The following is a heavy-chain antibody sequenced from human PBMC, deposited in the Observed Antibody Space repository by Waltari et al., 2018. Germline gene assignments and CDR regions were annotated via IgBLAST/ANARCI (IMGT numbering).Heavy chain of an antibody. J-gene: IGHJ4*02. CDR3: ARDASRYSGYANHDY. D-gene: IGHD5-12*01. CDR1: GGPFRPYT. V-gene: IGHV1-69*08. Sequence: QVQLVPSGAEVKSPGSSVTVSCRAYGGPFRPYTVHWVRQAPGQGLEWMGMIIPILGVPDYAPRFQGRLTIIADESTSTAYMELTSLTSDDTAIYYCARDASRYSGYANHDYWGQGTLVTVSS. CDR2: IIPILGVP.